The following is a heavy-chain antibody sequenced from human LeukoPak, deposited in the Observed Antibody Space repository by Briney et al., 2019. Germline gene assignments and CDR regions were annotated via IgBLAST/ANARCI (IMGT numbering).Heavy chain of an antibody. CDR1: GGTFSSYA. D-gene: IGHD5-18*01. V-gene: IGHV1-69*06. CDR3: ARAGYTYGWSEPLHF. Sequence: GASVKVSCKASGGTFSSYAVSWVRLTPGQGLEWLGGIIPVFGTTTYAQKFQAKVTMTADKSTNTAYLEISSLTSDDTAFYSCARAGYTYGWSEPLHFWGQGTMVTVSS. CDR2: IIPVFGTT. J-gene: IGHJ3*01.